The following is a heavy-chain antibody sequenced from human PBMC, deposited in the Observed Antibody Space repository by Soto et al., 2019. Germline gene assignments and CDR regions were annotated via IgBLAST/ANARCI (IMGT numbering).Heavy chain of an antibody. CDR3: ERGQDYVGRLPAFDI. J-gene: IGHJ3*02. CDR2: IYYSGST. V-gene: IGHV4-59*01. Sequence: QVQLQESGPGLVKPSETLSLTCTVSGGSISSYYWSWIRQPPGKGLEWIGYIYYSGSTNYNPSLKSRVTLSVDTSKNQFSLKLSSVTAADTAVYYCERGQDYVGRLPAFDILGKGTMVTVSS. CDR1: GGSISSYY. D-gene: IGHD3-16*01.